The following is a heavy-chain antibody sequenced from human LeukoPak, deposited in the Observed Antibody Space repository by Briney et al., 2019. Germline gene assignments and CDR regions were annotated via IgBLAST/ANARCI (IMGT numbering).Heavy chain of an antibody. CDR1: GYSFTSYW. D-gene: IGHD1-14*01. CDR3: ARDYRGLTTYNWFDP. J-gene: IGHJ5*02. V-gene: IGHV5-51*01. Sequence: GESLKISCKGSGYSFTSYWIGWVRQMPGKGLEWMGIIYPGDSDTRYSPSFQGQVTISADKSISTAYLQWSSLKASDTAMYYCARDYRGLTTYNWFDPWGQGTLVTVSS. CDR2: IYPGDSDT.